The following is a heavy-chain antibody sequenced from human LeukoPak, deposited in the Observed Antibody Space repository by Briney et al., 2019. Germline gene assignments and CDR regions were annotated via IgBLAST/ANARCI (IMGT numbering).Heavy chain of an antibody. Sequence: SVKVSCKTSGYSFTNYGMNWVRQAPGQGLEWMGGIIPIFGTANYAQKFQGRVTITADESTSTAYMELSSLRSEDTAVYYCARGYDSSGFYYFDYWGQGTLVTVSS. J-gene: IGHJ4*02. CDR1: GYSFTNYG. CDR3: ARGYDSSGFYYFDY. D-gene: IGHD3-22*01. V-gene: IGHV1-69*13. CDR2: IIPIFGTA.